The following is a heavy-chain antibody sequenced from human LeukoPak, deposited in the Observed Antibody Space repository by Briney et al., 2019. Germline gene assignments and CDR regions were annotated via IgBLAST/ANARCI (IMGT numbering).Heavy chain of an antibody. V-gene: IGHV4-59*01. J-gene: IGHJ4*02. Sequence: SETLSLTCSVSGGSIRSYYWSWIRQPPGKGLEWIGYIYYSGSTIYNPSLKSRVTISLDTSKNQFSLKLSSLTAADTAVYYCASGSYSFYYFDYWGQGTLVTVSS. CDR1: GGSIRSYY. CDR2: IYYSGST. CDR3: ASGSYSFYYFDY. D-gene: IGHD1-26*01.